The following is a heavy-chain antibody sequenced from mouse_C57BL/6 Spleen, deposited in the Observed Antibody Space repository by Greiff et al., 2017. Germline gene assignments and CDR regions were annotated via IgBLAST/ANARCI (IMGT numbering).Heavy chain of an antibody. CDR1: GYTFTSYC. V-gene: IGHV1-53*01. J-gene: IGHJ2*01. CDR2: INPSNGGT. CDR3: ASSLITTVVAFDY. Sequence: QVHVKQPGTELVKPGASVKLSCKASGYTFTSYCMHWVKQRPGQGLEWIGNINPSNGGTNYNEKFKSKATLTVDKSSSTAYMQLSSLTSEDSAVYYCASSLITTVVAFDYWGQGTTLTVSS. D-gene: IGHD1-1*01.